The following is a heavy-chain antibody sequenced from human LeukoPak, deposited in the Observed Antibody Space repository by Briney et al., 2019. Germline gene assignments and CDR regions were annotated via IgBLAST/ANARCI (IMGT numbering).Heavy chain of an antibody. D-gene: IGHD3-22*01. Sequence: SETLSLTCTVSGGSISSYYWSWIRQPPGKGLEWIGYIYYSGSTNYNPSLKSRVTISVDTSKNQFSLKLSSVTAADTAVYYCARGPYYYDSSGYYHWGQGTLVTVSS. V-gene: IGHV4-59*01. CDR2: IYYSGST. CDR1: GGSISSYY. J-gene: IGHJ5*02. CDR3: ARGPYYYDSSGYYH.